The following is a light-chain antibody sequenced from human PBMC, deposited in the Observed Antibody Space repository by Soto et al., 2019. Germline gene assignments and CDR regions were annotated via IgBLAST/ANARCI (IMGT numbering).Light chain of an antibody. CDR3: CSSAGSYVGI. V-gene: IGLV2-11*01. CDR2: DVS. J-gene: IGLJ2*01. Sequence: QSALTQPRSVSGSPGQSVTISCTITSNDLGGYNYFSWYQQRPGKAPKLIIYDVSKRPSGVPDRFSGSKSGNTASLTISGLAAEEEADYYCCSSAGSYVGIFGGGTKVTVL. CDR1: SNDLGGYNY.